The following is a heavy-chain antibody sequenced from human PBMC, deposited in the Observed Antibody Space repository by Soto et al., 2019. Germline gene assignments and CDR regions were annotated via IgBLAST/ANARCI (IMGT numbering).Heavy chain of an antibody. CDR2: INHSGST. CDR3: ARRYQLGLIEYSSSSGAPWGTHSWFDP. D-gene: IGHD6-6*01. J-gene: IGHJ5*02. V-gene: IGHV4-34*01. CDR1: GGSFSGYY. Sequence: SETLSLTCAVYGGSFSGYYWSWIRQPPGKGLEWIGEINHSGSTNYNPSLKSRVTISVDTSKNQFSLKLSSVTAADTAVYYCARRYQLGLIEYSSSSGAPWGTHSWFDPWGQGTLVTVSS.